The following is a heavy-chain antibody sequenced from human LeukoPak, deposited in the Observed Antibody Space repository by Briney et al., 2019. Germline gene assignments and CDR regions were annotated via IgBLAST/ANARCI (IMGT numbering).Heavy chain of an antibody. Sequence: SETLSLTCTVSGGSISSYYWSWIRQPPGKGLEWIGYIYYSGSTNYNPSLKSRVTISVDTSKNQFSPKLSSVTAADTAVYYCARVLHSSGWYFDYWGQGTLVTVSS. D-gene: IGHD6-19*01. V-gene: IGHV4-59*01. CDR1: GGSISSYY. J-gene: IGHJ4*02. CDR3: ARVLHSSGWYFDY. CDR2: IYYSGST.